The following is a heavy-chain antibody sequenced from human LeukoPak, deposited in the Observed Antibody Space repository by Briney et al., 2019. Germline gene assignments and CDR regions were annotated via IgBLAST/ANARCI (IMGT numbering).Heavy chain of an antibody. D-gene: IGHD6-13*01. CDR3: ARDDSSSWSLDY. Sequence: ASVKVSCKASGGTFSSYAISWVRQAPGQRLEWMGWINAGNGNTKYSQKFQGRVTITRDTSASTAYMELSSLRSEDTAVYYCARDDSSSWSLDYWGQGTLVTVSS. CDR1: GGTFSSYA. V-gene: IGHV1-3*01. J-gene: IGHJ4*02. CDR2: INAGNGNT.